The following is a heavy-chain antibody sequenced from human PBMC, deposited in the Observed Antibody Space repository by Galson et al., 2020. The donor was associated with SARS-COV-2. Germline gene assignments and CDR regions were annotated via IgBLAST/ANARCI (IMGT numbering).Heavy chain of an antibody. CDR3: ARELALTGSKNFDY. CDR2: INSHSGDT. CDR1: GYAFSGYY. D-gene: IGHD3-9*01. Sequence: ASVKVSCKTSGYAFSGYYFHWVRQAPGQGLEWVGCINSHSGDTYYAQKFQGRVTVTRDTSVSTAYMQFSSLTSDDTAVYYCARELALTGSKNFDYWGQGTLVTVSS. V-gene: IGHV1-2*02. J-gene: IGHJ4*02.